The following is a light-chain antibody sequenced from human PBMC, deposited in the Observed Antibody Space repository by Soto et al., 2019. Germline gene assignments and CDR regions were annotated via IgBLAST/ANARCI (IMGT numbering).Light chain of an antibody. CDR3: QQYGKSRFI. CDR2: GAS. V-gene: IGKV3-20*01. J-gene: IGKJ3*01. CDR1: QSVSSNY. Sequence: EIVLTQSPGTLSLSPGERATLSCRASQSVSSNYLAGYQQKPGQAPRLLIYGASSRATGIPDRFSGSGSGTDFTLTISRLEPEDFAVYYCQQYGKSRFIFGPGTKVDIK.